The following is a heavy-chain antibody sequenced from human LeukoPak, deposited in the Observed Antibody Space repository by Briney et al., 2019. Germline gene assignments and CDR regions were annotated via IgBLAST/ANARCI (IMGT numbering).Heavy chain of an antibody. J-gene: IGHJ4*02. CDR2: INPSGGST. Sequence: ASVKVSCKASGYTFTTYYMHWVRQAPGQGLEWMGIINPSGGSTAYAQKFQGRVTMTRDMSTSTVYMELSSLRSEDTAVYYCARGFQSPRSGWLYWGQGTLVTVSS. V-gene: IGHV1-46*01. CDR1: GYTFTTYY. D-gene: IGHD6-19*01. CDR3: ARGFQSPRSGWLY.